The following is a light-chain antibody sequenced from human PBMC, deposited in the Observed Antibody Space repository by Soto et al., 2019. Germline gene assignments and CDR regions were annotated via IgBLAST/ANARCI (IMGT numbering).Light chain of an antibody. V-gene: IGKV3-20*01. Sequence: EIALTQSAGTLSLSPAERATLSCRASQSFXSRFLAWYQQKPGQAPRLPXDDASTRATGGPDRLSGSGSATDFTPTISRREPEELVADYWHQYGTARRTFGRGTKVDIK. J-gene: IGKJ4*01. CDR1: QSFXSRF. CDR2: DAS. CDR3: HQYGTARRT.